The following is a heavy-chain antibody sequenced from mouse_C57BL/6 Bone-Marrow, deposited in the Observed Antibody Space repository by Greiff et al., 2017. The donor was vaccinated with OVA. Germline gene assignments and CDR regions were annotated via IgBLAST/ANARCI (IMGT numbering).Heavy chain of an antibody. Sequence: VQLQQSGPELVKPGASVKISCKASGYSFTGYYMHWVKQSHGNILDWIGYIYPYNGVSSYNQKFKGKATLTVDKSSSTAYMELRSLTSDDSAVYYCARPLYYGSSYAVFDYWGQGTTLTVSS. V-gene: IGHV1-31*01. CDR2: IYPYNGVS. CDR1: GYSFTGYY. D-gene: IGHD1-1*01. CDR3: ARPLYYGSSYAVFDY. J-gene: IGHJ2*01.